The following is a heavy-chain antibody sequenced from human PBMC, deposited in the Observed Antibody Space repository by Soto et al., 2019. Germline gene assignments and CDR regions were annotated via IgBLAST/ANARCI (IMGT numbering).Heavy chain of an antibody. CDR1: GFTFSSYE. J-gene: IGHJ4*02. V-gene: IGHV3-48*03. D-gene: IGHD3-10*01. CDR2: ISSSGSTI. CDR3: ARDLKTYYYGSGSYYNLFDY. Sequence: LRLSCAASGFTFSSYEMNWVRQAPGKGLEWVSYISSSGSTIYYADSVKGRFTISRDNAKNSLYLQMNSLRAEDTAVYYCARDLKTYYYGSGSYYNLFDYWDQGTLVTVSS.